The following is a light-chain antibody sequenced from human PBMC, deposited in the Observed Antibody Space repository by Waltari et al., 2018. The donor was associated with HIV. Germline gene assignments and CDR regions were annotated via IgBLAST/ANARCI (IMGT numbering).Light chain of an antibody. V-gene: IGKV3-15*01. CDR2: GAS. CDR3: QQYNDWPRT. Sequence: EIVMPQSPATLSLSRGARANLSCRASQSVSTNLVWYQQKPGQAPSLLIYGASTRATGNPARFSGSGSGTEFTLTISSLQSEDFAVYYCQQYNDWPRTFGQGTKVEIK. J-gene: IGKJ1*01. CDR1: QSVSTN.